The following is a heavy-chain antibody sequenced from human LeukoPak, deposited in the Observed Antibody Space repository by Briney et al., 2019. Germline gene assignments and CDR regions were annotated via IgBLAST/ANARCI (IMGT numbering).Heavy chain of an antibody. J-gene: IGHJ6*03. D-gene: IGHD1-7*01. CDR3: ARKARTSGYYYYMDV. CDR1: GGSFSGYY. CDR2: INHSGST. V-gene: IGHV4-34*01. Sequence: SETLSLTCAVYGGSFSGYYWSWIRQPPGKGLEWIGEINHSGSTNYNPSLKSRVTISVDTSKNLFSLKLRSVTAADTAVYYCARKARTSGYYYYMDVWGKGTTVTVSS.